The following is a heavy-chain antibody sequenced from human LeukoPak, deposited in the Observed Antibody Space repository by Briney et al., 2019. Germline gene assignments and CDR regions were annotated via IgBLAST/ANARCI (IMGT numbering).Heavy chain of an antibody. CDR2: ISYDGSNK. Sequence: GGSLRLSCAASGFTFSNYGMHWVRQAPGKGLEWVAVISYDGSNKYYADSVKGRFTISRDNSKNTLYLQMNSLRAEDTAVYYCAKIRAAGGTSIQLYGMDVWGQRTTGTVSS. CDR3: AKIRAAGGTSIQLYGMDV. D-gene: IGHD6-13*01. J-gene: IGHJ6*02. CDR1: GFTFSNYG. V-gene: IGHV3-30*18.